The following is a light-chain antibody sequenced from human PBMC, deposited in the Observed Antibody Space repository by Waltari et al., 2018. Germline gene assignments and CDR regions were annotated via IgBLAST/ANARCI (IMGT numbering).Light chain of an antibody. CDR1: QNINSW. CDR3: QQYNSYHIFT. CDR2: KAS. Sequence: DIQMTQSPSTLSASVGDRVTITCRASQNINSWLAWYQQKPGKAPKLLIYKASSLETGVPSRFSGSESGTEFTLTINSLQPDDFATYYCQQYNSYHIFTFGPVTKVEI. J-gene: IGKJ3*01. V-gene: IGKV1-5*03.